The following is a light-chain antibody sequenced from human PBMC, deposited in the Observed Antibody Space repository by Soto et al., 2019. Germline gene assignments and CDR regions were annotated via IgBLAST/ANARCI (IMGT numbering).Light chain of an antibody. CDR2: KAS. CDR1: QSISSW. J-gene: IGKJ1*01. V-gene: IGKV1-5*03. Sequence: IHMTHSPSTLSASVLYRVTITFLASQSISSWLAWYQQKPGKAPKLLIYKASSLESGVPSRFSGSGSGTEFTLTISGLQPDDIATYYCQQYNSFTWTFGQGTKVDI. CDR3: QQYNSFTWT.